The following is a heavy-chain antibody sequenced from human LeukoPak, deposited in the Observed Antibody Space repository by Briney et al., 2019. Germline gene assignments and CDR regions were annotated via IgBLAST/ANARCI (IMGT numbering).Heavy chain of an antibody. CDR1: GFTFSDYF. V-gene: IGHV3-11*06. J-gene: IGHJ4*02. CDR2: ISGRGNYV. Sequence: TGGSLRLSCAASGFTFSDYFMSWVRQAPGKGLEWLSYISGRGNYVDYAESLKGRITISRDNAKNSLYLQMNSLRAEDTAVYYCARSGIGATEIDYWGQGTLVTVSS. CDR3: ARSGIGATEIDY. D-gene: IGHD6-13*01.